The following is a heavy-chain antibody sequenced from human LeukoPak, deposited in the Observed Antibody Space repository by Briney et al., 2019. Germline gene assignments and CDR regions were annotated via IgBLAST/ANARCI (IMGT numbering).Heavy chain of an antibody. CDR3: ASNRYSGSYYTFDSFDY. CDR1: GFTFSDYY. V-gene: IGHV3-11*01. CDR2: ISSSGSTI. Sequence: GGSLRLSCAASGFTFSDYYMSWIRQAPGKGLEWVSYISSSGSTIYYADSVKGRFTISRDNAKNSLYLRMNSLRAEDTAVYYCASNRYSGSYYTFDSFDYWGQGTLVTVSS. D-gene: IGHD1-26*01. J-gene: IGHJ4*02.